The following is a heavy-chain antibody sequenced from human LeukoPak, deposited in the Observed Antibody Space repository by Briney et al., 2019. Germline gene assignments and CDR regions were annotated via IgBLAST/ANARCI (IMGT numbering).Heavy chain of an antibody. V-gene: IGHV4-39*07. Sequence: SETLSLTCTVSGGSISSSSYYWGWIRQPPGKGLEWIGSIYYSGSTYYNPSLKSRVTISVDTSKNQFSLKLSSVTAADTAVYYCARADVGTMLKVWGQGTLVTVSS. CDR2: IYYSGST. J-gene: IGHJ4*02. CDR3: ARADVGTMLKV. D-gene: IGHD3-10*02. CDR1: GGSISSSSYY.